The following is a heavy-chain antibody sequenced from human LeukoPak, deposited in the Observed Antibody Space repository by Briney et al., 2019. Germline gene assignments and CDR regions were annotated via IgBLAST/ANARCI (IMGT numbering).Heavy chain of an antibody. J-gene: IGHJ4*02. CDR3: ARDGVGATYYFDY. Sequence: TLCLTCTTSGDSLIGYGMHWVRQAPGKRLEWVAVISDDGSNKYYADSVKGRFTISRDNSKNTLYLQMNSLSAEDTAVYYCARDGVGATYYFDYWGQGTLVTVSS. D-gene: IGHD1-26*01. V-gene: IGHV3-30*01. CDR2: ISDDGSNK. CDR1: GDSLIGYG.